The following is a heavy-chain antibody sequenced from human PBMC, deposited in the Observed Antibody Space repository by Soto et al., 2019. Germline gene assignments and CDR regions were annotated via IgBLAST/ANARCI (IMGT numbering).Heavy chain of an antibody. CDR3: AKDGLSYDFWSGYYQYNWFDP. V-gene: IGHV3-30-3*01. CDR1: GFTFRDYA. CDR2: IPSDGSAQ. J-gene: IGHJ5*02. Sequence: PGGSLRLSCEASGFTFRDYAMHWVRQAPGKGLEWVAAIPSDGSAQHYADSVKGRFTISRDNSKNTLYLQMNSLRAEDTAVYYCAKDGLSYDFWSGYYQYNWFDPWGQGTLVTVSS. D-gene: IGHD3-3*01.